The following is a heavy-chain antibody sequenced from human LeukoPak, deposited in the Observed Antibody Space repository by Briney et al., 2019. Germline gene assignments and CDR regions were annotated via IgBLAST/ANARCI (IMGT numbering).Heavy chain of an antibody. D-gene: IGHD1-26*01. V-gene: IGHV6-1*01. Sequence: SQTLSLTCAISGDSVSRKSAAWNWIRQSPLRGLEWLGRTYYRSKWYNDYAVSVKSRITINPDTSKNQFSLQLNSVTPEDTAVYYCARGGEVGATKFDNWGQGTLVTVSS. CDR3: ARGGEVGATKFDN. J-gene: IGHJ4*02. CDR2: TYYRSKWYN. CDR1: GDSVSRKSAA.